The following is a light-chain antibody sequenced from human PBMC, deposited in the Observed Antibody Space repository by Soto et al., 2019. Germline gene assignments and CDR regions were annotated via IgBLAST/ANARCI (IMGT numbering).Light chain of an antibody. CDR3: QQYVDWPLYT. J-gene: IGKJ2*01. Sequence: EIVMTQSPNTVSVSPGDRATLSCRASQSVDSNLAWYQQKPGQAPRHLISASSTQAPGIPASFSGSGSATNFTLSISGLQSEDFAVYYCQQYVDWPLYTFGQGTKLEMK. V-gene: IGKV3-15*01. CDR1: QSVDSN. CDR2: ASS.